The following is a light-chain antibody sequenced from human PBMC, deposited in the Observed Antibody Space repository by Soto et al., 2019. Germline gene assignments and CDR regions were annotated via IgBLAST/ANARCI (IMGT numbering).Light chain of an antibody. CDR1: ETVATN. J-gene: IGKJ2*01. V-gene: IGKV3-20*01. CDR3: QQYGSSPYT. Sequence: EVVMTQSPATLSVSPGERATLSCRASETVATNLAWYQQKPGQAPRLLISGASTRAAGISDRFRGTGSGTDFTLTISRLEPEDFAVYYCQQYGSSPYTFGLGTKVDIK. CDR2: GAS.